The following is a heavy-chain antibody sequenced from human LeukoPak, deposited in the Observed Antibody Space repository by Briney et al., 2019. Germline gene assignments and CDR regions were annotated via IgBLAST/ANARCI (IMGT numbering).Heavy chain of an antibody. Sequence: AGGCLRLSCAASGFTFSSYGMHWVRQAPGKGLEWVAVISYDGSSEYFADSVKGRFTISRDNSKNTLYLHTNSLRPEDTAVYYCAKDNDHCTSNCRAFDYWGQGTLVTVSS. CDR2: ISYDGSSE. D-gene: IGHD4-11*01. V-gene: IGHV3-30*18. J-gene: IGHJ4*02. CDR3: AKDNDHCTSNCRAFDY. CDR1: GFTFSSYG.